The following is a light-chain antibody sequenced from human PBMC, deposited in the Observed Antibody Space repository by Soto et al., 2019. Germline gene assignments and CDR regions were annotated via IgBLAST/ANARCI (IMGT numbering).Light chain of an antibody. CDR1: SSDVGGYNY. Sequence: SALTQPASVSGSPGQSITISCTGTSSDVGGYNYVSWYQHHPGKAPKLMIHEVSDRPSGISNRFSGSKSGNTASLTISGLQAEDEADYYCSSYTSDTTYVFGTGTKVTVL. CDR2: EVS. J-gene: IGLJ1*01. CDR3: SSYTSDTTYV. V-gene: IGLV2-14*01.